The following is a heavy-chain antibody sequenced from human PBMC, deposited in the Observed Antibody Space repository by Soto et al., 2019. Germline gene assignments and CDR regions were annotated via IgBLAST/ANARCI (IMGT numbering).Heavy chain of an antibody. D-gene: IGHD6-13*01. CDR1: GGSISSYY. Sequence: SETLSLTCTVSGGSISSYYWSWIRQPPGKGLEWIGYIYYSGSTNYNPSLKSRVTISVDTSKNQFSLKLSSVTAADTAVYYCARGDRRIAAAERTFDYWGQGTLVTVSS. CDR2: IYYSGST. J-gene: IGHJ4*02. V-gene: IGHV4-59*01. CDR3: ARGDRRIAAAERTFDY.